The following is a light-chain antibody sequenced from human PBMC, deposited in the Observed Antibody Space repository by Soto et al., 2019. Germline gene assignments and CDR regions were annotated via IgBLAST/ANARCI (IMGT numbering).Light chain of an antibody. CDR2: AAS. CDR1: QSISSY. J-gene: IGKJ3*01. Sequence: DIQMTQSPSSLSASVGDRVTITCRASQSISSYLNWYQQKPGKAPKLLIYAASSLQSGVPSRFSSSGSGPDFTLTISSLQPEDFATYYCQQSYSTLLFTFGPGPEVDIK. CDR3: QQSYSTLLFT. V-gene: IGKV1-39*01.